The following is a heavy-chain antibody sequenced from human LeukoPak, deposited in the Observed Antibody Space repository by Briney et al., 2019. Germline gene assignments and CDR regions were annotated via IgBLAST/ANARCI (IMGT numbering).Heavy chain of an antibody. CDR2: ISSSSSYI. CDR3: AKDPSLRGSSGGG. D-gene: IGHD1-26*01. Sequence: PGGSLRLSCAASGFTFSSYSMNWVRQAPGKGLEWVSSISSSSSYIYYADSVKGRFTISRDNAKNSLYLQMNSLRAEDTAVYYCAKDPSLRGSSGGGWGQGTLVTVSS. V-gene: IGHV3-21*01. CDR1: GFTFSSYS. J-gene: IGHJ4*02.